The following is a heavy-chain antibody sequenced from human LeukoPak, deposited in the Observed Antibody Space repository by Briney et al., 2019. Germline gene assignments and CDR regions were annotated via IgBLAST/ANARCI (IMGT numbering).Heavy chain of an antibody. CDR2: VSTYNGNT. J-gene: IGHJ4*02. D-gene: IGHD5-18*01. CDR3: ARSYGYGAPRGY. CDR1: GYAFTTYN. V-gene: IGHV1-18*01. Sequence: EASVRVSCKTSGYAFTTYNIAWVRQAPGQGLEWIGWVSTYNGNTDYAQTVQGRVSMTTDASTNTAYMDLRSLRPDDTAVYYCARSYGYGAPRGYWGQGTLVTVSS.